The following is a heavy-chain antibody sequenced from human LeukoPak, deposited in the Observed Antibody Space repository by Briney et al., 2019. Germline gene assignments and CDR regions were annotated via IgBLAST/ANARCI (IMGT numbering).Heavy chain of an antibody. D-gene: IGHD1-26*01. CDR2: INHSGSI. V-gene: IGHV4-34*01. Sequence: SETLSLTCAVYGGSFSGYYWNWIRQPPGKGLEWIGEINHSGSINYNPSLKSRITISVDTSKNQLSLKLISVTAADTAVYYCARFLRGATNALEIWGQGTMVTVSS. CDR1: GGSFSGYY. CDR3: ARFLRGATNALEI. J-gene: IGHJ3*02.